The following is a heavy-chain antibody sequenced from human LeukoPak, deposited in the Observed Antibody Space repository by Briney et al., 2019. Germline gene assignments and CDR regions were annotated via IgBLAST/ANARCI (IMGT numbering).Heavy chain of an antibody. J-gene: IGHJ6*03. CDR3: ARTPYDSSGYYASDYMDV. D-gene: IGHD3-22*01. Sequence: GGSLRLSCAASGFTFSDYYMSWIRQAPGKGLEWVSYISSSGSTIYYADSVKGRSTISRDNAKNSLYLQMNSLRAEDTAVYYCARTPYDSSGYYASDYMDVWGKGTTVTVSS. V-gene: IGHV3-11*04. CDR1: GFTFSDYY. CDR2: ISSSGSTI.